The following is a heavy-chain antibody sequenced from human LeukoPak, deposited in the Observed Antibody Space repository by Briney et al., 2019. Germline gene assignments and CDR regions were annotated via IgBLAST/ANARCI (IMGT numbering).Heavy chain of an antibody. Sequence: PGGSLRLSCAASGFTFSTYGMHWVRQAPGKGLEWMTFIQAGGDEKYYAESVKGRFTVPRDNSKNTLYLQMNSLRAEDTAVYYCARDTPGYGGDDFDYWGQGALVTVSS. D-gene: IGHD4-23*01. CDR3: ARDTPGYGGDDFDY. V-gene: IGHV3-30*02. CDR2: IQAGGDEK. J-gene: IGHJ4*02. CDR1: GFTFSTYG.